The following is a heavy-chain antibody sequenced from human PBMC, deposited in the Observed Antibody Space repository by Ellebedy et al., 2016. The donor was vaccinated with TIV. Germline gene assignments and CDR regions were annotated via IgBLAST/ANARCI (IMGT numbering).Heavy chain of an antibody. CDR1: GFTFSTHA. CDR2: ISAGGDRT. D-gene: IGHD2/OR15-2a*01. V-gene: IGHV3-23*01. J-gene: IGHJ4*02. Sequence: GESLKISXAASGFTFSTHAMTWVRQAPGKGLDWVSYISAGGDRTYYADSVKGRFTISRDNSKNTLYLQIDSLRAEDTAIYYCAKDRLVGDGKLSSDYWGQGTLVTVSP. CDR3: AKDRLVGDGKLSSDY.